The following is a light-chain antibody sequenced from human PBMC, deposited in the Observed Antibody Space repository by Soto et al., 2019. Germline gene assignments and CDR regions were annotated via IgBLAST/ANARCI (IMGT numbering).Light chain of an antibody. CDR1: SSDVGGYNY. CDR3: SSYTSSSTPFV. J-gene: IGLJ1*01. Sequence: QSVLTQPASVSGSPGQSITISCTGTSSDVGGYNYVSWYQLHPGKAPKLILYEVTNRPSGVSDRFSGSKSGNTASLTISGLQAEDEADYYCSSYTSSSTPFVFGTGTKVTVL. V-gene: IGLV2-14*01. CDR2: EVT.